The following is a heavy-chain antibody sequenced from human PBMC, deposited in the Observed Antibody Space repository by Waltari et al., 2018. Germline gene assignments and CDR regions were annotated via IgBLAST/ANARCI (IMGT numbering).Heavy chain of an antibody. J-gene: IGHJ2*01. CDR3: ARGGGAARVKRVLYWYFDL. Sequence: QVQLQQWGAGLLKPSETLSLTCAVYGGSFSGYYWSWIRQPPGKGLEWIGEINHSGSTNYNPSLKSRVTISVDTSKNQFSLKLSSVTAADTAVYYCARGGGAARVKRVLYWYFDLWGRGTLVTVSS. V-gene: IGHV4-34*01. CDR1: GGSFSGYY. D-gene: IGHD6-6*01. CDR2: INHSGST.